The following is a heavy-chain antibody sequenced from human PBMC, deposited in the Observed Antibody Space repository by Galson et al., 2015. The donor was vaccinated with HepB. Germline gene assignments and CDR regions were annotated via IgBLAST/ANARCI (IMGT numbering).Heavy chain of an antibody. CDR1: GFTLSSCA. V-gene: IGHV3-23*01. CDR2: ISGGGSST. CDR3: AKDGRGGHIYGD. Sequence: SLRLSCAASGFTLSSCAMSWVRQAPGKGLECISVISGGGSSTYYADSVKGRFTISRDNSKNTVSLQMNSLRAEDTAVYYCAKDGRGGHIYGDWGQGTLVTVSS. D-gene: IGHD5-18*01. J-gene: IGHJ4*02.